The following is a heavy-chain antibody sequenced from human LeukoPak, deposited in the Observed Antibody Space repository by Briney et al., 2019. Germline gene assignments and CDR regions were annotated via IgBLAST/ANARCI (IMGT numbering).Heavy chain of an antibody. J-gene: IGHJ6*04. CDR3: AGIPVFGVVLHQEPV. Sequence: SVKVSCKASGGTFSSYAISWVRQAPGQGLEWMGGIIPIFGTANYAQKFQDRVTITADISTNTVYMELSSLRSEDTAVYFCAGIPVFGVVLHQEPVWGKGTTVTVSS. D-gene: IGHD3-3*01. CDR1: GGTFSSYA. CDR2: IIPIFGTA. V-gene: IGHV1-69*06.